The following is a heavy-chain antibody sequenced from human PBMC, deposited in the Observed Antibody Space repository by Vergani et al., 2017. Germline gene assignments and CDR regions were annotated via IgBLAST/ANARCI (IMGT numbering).Heavy chain of an antibody. Sequence: QVQLQESGPGLVKPSETLSLTCTVSGGSISSYYWSWIRQPAGKGLEWIGRIYTSGSTNYNPSLKSRVTMSVDTSKNQFSLKLSSVTAADTAVYYCARVVAAQGLVYYYYYMDVWGKGTTVTVSS. CDR2: IYTSGST. V-gene: IGHV4-4*07. CDR3: ARVVAAQGLVYYYYYMDV. CDR1: GGSISSYY. J-gene: IGHJ6*03. D-gene: IGHD6-13*01.